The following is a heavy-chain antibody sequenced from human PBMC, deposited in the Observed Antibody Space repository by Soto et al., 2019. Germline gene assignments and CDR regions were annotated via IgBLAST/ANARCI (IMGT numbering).Heavy chain of an antibody. D-gene: IGHD4-4*01. J-gene: IGHJ5*02. V-gene: IGHV1-69*02. CDR3: AGGPYSHYNDRHTPSYP. CDR1: GGTFSTYT. Sequence: QVQLVQSGAEVKKPGSSVKVSCKASGGTFSTYTITSVRQAPGQGLEWMGRIIPIIGIINYTKKFQGRVTISADKFTGTAYMELTGLRSDDTAVYYCAGGPYSHYNDRHTPSYPWGQGTLVTVSS. CDR2: IIPIIGII.